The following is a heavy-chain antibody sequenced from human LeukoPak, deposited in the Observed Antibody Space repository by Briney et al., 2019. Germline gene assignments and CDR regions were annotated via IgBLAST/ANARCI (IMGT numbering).Heavy chain of an antibody. CDR3: AKPTVTLQGYYYYMDV. J-gene: IGHJ6*03. CDR1: GFTFSSYG. CDR2: IRYDGSNK. Sequence: GGSLRLSCAASGFTFSSYGMHWVRQAPGKGLEWVAFIRYDGSNKYYADSVKGRFTISRDNSKNTLYLQMNSLRAEDTAVYYCAKPTVTLQGYYYYMDVWGKGTTVTVSS. D-gene: IGHD4-17*01. V-gene: IGHV3-30*02.